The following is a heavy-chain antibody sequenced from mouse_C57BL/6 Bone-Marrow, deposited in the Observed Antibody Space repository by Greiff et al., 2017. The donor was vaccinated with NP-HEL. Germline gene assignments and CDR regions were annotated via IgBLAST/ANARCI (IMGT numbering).Heavy chain of an antibody. V-gene: IGHV1-74*01. D-gene: IGHD1-1*01. Sequence: QVQLQQPGAELVKPGASVKVSCKASGYTFTSYWMHWVKQRPGQGLEWIGRIHPSDSDTNYNQKFKGKATLTVDKSSSTAYMQLSSLTSEDSAVYDCAPCDYGSSPWGMDDWGKGTSVTVSS. J-gene: IGHJ4*01. CDR1: GYTFTSYW. CDR2: IHPSDSDT. CDR3: APCDYGSSPWGMDD.